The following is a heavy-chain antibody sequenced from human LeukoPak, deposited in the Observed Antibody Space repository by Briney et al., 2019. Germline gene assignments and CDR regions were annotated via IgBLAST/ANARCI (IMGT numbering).Heavy chain of an antibody. Sequence: PGGSLRLSCAASGFTFSSYSMNWVRQAPGKGLEWVSSISSSSSYIYYADSVKGRFTISRDNAKNSLYLQMNSLRAEDTAVYYCARASGSTSPGAFDIWGQGTMVTVSS. V-gene: IGHV3-21*01. CDR2: ISSSSSYI. CDR1: GFTFSSYS. D-gene: IGHD2-2*01. J-gene: IGHJ3*02. CDR3: ARASGSTSPGAFDI.